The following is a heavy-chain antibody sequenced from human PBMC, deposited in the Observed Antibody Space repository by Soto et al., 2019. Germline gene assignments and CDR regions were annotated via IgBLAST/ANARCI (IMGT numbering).Heavy chain of an antibody. J-gene: IGHJ4*02. V-gene: IGHV1-2*02. CDR2: INPNSGGT. Sequence: ASVKVSCKASGYTFTGYYMHWVRQAPGQGLEWMGWINPNSGGTNYAQKFQGRVTMTRDTSISTAYMELSGLRSDDTAVYYCARDLIYCTNGVCPFDYWGQGTLVTVSS. CDR3: ARDLIYCTNGVCPFDY. D-gene: IGHD2-8*01. CDR1: GYTFTGYY.